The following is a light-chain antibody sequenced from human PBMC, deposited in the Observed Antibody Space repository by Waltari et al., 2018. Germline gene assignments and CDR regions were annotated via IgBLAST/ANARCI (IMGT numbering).Light chain of an antibody. CDR2: AAS. CDR1: QSVSRSR. J-gene: IGKJ2*01. Sequence: RATRSCRASQSVSRSRLAWYQHKPGQAPRLLMYAASTRATGIPDRFSGSGSGTDFSLSISRVEPEDFAVYYCQQYSSSVMYTFGQGTKLEIK. V-gene: IGKV3-20*01. CDR3: QQYSSSVMYT.